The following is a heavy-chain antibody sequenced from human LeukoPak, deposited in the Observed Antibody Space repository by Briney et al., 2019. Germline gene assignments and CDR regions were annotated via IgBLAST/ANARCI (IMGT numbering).Heavy chain of an antibody. CDR1: GGTFSSYA. D-gene: IGHD6-19*01. Sequence: PVKVSCKASGGTFSSYAISWVRQAPGQGLEWMGGIIPIFGTANYAQKFQGRVTITADESTSTAYMELSSLRSEDTAVYYCARSTVGAVARFDYWGQGTLVTVSS. CDR2: IIPIFGTA. CDR3: ARSTVGAVARFDY. V-gene: IGHV1-69*01. J-gene: IGHJ4*02.